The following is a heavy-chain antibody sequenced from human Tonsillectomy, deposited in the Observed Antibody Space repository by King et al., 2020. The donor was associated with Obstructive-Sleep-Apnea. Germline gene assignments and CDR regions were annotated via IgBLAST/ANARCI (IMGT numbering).Heavy chain of an antibody. D-gene: IGHD2/OR15-2a*01. Sequence: LQLQESGPGLVKPSETLSLTCTVSGGSISSSSYYWGWVRQPPGKGLEWIGSIYYSGRAYYNPSLQSRVTISVDTSKNQFSLKLSSVTAADTAVYYCAAFHTRGYWGQGTLVTVSS. V-gene: IGHV4-39*07. CDR1: GGSISSSSYY. CDR3: AAFHTRGY. J-gene: IGHJ4*02. CDR2: IYYSGRA.